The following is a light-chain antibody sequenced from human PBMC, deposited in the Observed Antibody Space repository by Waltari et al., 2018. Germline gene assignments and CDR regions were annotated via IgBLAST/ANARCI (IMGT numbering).Light chain of an antibody. CDR3: HQYVSSPRT. CDR1: QSVASSY. Sequence: DIVLTQSPRTLSLSPGETATLSCRASQSVASSYLAWYQHKPGQPPTLLIYDSSIRATGVPDRFSGTGSGTDFTLTISRLEPEDFAVYYCHQYVSSPRTFGQGSKLEIK. J-gene: IGKJ2*01. CDR2: DSS. V-gene: IGKV3-20*01.